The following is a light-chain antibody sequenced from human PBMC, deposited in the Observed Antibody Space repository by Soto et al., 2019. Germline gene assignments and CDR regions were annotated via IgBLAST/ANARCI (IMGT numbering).Light chain of an antibody. J-gene: IGKJ4*01. CDR1: QSVSSN. CDR3: QQWSKGPSLT. CDR2: DAS. V-gene: IGKV3-11*01. Sequence: EIVMMQSPDTLSVSPGERATLSCRASQSVSSNLAWYQQKPGQAPRLLVYDASKRATGIPARFSASGSGTDFTLTISSLEPEASAVYYCQQWSKGPSLTFGGGTKVDI.